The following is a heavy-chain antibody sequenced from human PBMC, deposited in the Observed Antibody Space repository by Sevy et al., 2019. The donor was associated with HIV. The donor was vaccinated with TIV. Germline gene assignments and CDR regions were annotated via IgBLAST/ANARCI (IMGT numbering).Heavy chain of an antibody. D-gene: IGHD2-2*01. CDR2: ISWKSGSI. CDR3: AKDISDGSCFFTKGAFDI. Sequence: GGSLRLSCAASGFSFDDYAMHWVRQAPGKGLEWVSGISWKSGSIDYADSVKGRFTISRDNAKNSLYLQRNSLRAEDTALYYCAKDISDGSCFFTKGAFDIWGQGTMVTVSS. CDR1: GFSFDDYA. J-gene: IGHJ3*02. V-gene: IGHV3-9*01.